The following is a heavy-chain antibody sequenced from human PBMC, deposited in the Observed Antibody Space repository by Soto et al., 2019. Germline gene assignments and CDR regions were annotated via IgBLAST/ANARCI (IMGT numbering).Heavy chain of an antibody. CDR3: AISTGTTAGYYLDY. V-gene: IGHV1-69*06. CDR1: GGTFSSYA. CDR2: IMPIFGTA. Sequence: QVQVVQSGAEVKKPGSSVKVSCKASGGTFSSYAISWVRQAPGQGLVWVGGIMPIFGTANYAQKFQGRVTITADKSTSTAYMELSSLRSEDTAVYYCAISTGTTAGYYLDYWGQGTLVTVSS. J-gene: IGHJ4*02. D-gene: IGHD1-7*01.